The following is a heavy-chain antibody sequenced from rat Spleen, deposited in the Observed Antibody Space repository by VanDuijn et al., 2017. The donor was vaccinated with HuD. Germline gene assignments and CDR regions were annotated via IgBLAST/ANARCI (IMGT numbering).Heavy chain of an antibody. CDR1: GFTFSDYY. D-gene: IGHD1-12*03. V-gene: IGHV5-7*01. J-gene: IGHJ1*01. CDR3: ARRHYDGSYGYFDF. CDR2: ISTSGSRT. Sequence: EVQLVESGGGLVQPGRSLTLSCAASGFTFSDYYMAWVRQAPKKGLEWVATISTSGSRTYYPYSVKGRFTISRDNAKSTLYLQMDSLRSEDTATYYCARRHYDGSYGYFDFWGPGTMVTVSS.